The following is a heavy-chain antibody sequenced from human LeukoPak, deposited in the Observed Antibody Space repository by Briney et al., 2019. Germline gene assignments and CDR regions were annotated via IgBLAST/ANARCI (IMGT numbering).Heavy chain of an antibody. Sequence: SETLSLTCTVSGGSISSYYWSWIRQPPGKGLEWIGYIYYSGSTNYNPSLKSRVTISVDTSKNQFSLKLSSVTAADTAVYYCARVVPYYDFWSGYYTGISWFDPWGQGTLVTVSS. CDR3: ARVVPYYDFWSGYYTGISWFDP. CDR1: GGSISSYY. V-gene: IGHV4-59*01. D-gene: IGHD3-3*01. J-gene: IGHJ5*02. CDR2: IYYSGST.